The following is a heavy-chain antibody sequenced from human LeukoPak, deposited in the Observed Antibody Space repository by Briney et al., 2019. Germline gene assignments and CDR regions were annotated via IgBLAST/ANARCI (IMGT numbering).Heavy chain of an antibody. D-gene: IGHD1-26*01. CDR2: IYYSGST. CDR1: GGSISSGDYY. Sequence: PSETLSLTCTVSGGSISSGDYYWSWIRQPPGKGLEWIGYIYYSGSTYYNPSLKSRVTISVDTSKNQFSLKLSSVIAADTAVYYCARADGYSGSYYAFDIWGQGTMVTVSS. J-gene: IGHJ3*02. CDR3: ARADGYSGSYYAFDI. V-gene: IGHV4-30-4*08.